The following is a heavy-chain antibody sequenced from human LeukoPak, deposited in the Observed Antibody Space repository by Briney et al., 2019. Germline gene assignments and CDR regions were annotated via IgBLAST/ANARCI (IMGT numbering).Heavy chain of an antibody. CDR1: GFSFSRHW. V-gene: IGHV3-7*01. Sequence: GGSLRLSCAASGFSFSRHWMSWARQAPGKGLEWVASIKQDGSEKYYVDSVKGRFTISRDNAQNSLHLQMNSLRAEDTAVYYCARAPRRGVMDVWGKGTTVSVSS. CDR3: ARAPRRGVMDV. CDR2: IKQDGSEK. D-gene: IGHD3-10*01. J-gene: IGHJ6*03.